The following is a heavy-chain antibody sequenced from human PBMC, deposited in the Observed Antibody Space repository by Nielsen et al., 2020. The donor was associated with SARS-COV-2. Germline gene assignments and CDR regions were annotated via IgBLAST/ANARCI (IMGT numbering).Heavy chain of an antibody. J-gene: IGHJ3*02. V-gene: IGHV3-21*01. CDR3: ARDFKGYCSSSSCLDAFDI. D-gene: IGHD2-2*01. CDR2: ISGSSRYI. Sequence: GESLKISCAASGFISSDYKMNWVRQAPGKGLEWVSCISGSSRYIYYADSVKGRFTISRDNAKNSLYLQMDSLRAEDTAVYYCARDFKGYCSSSSCLDAFDIWGQGTMVTVSS. CDR1: GFISSDYK.